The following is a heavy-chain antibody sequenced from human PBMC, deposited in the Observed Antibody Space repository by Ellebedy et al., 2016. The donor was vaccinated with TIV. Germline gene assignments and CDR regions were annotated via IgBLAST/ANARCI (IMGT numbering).Heavy chain of an antibody. Sequence: ASVKVSCKASGYTFNTYGISWVRQAPGQGLQWMGWFSAYTGDTDYAQKFQGRVTMTTETSTSTAYMELRSLRSDDTAFYYCVRDMVQGMVAKYLWFDYWGQGTQVTVSS. D-gene: IGHD3-10*01. CDR3: VRDMVQGMVAKYLWFDY. CDR1: GYTFNTYG. CDR2: FSAYTGDT. J-gene: IGHJ4*02. V-gene: IGHV1-18*01.